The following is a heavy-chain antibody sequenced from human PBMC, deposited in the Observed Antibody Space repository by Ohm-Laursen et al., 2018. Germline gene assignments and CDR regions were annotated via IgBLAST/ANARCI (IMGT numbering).Heavy chain of an antibody. CDR3: AGAPYYDFWSGYPY. CDR2: IYYSGST. D-gene: IGHD3-3*01. CDR1: GGSISSYY. V-gene: IGHV4-59*08. J-gene: IGHJ4*02. Sequence: SDTLSLTWPVSGGSISSYYWSWIRQPPGKGLEWIGYIYYSGSTNYNPSLKSRVTISVDTSKNQFSLKLSSVTAADTAVYYCAGAPYYDFWSGYPYWGQGTLVTVSS.